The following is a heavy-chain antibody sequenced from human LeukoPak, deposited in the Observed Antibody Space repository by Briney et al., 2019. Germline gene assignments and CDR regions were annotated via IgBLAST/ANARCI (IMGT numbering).Heavy chain of an antibody. CDR1: GGSFSGYY. J-gene: IGHJ5*02. CDR3: ARGPYCSSTSCLTYWFDP. Sequence: ASETLSLTCAVYGGSFSGYYWSWIRQPPGKGLEWIGEINHSGSTNYNPSLKSRVTISVDTSKNQFSPKLSSVTAADTAVYYCARGPYCSSTSCLTYWFDPWGQGTLVTVSS. CDR2: INHSGST. D-gene: IGHD2-2*01. V-gene: IGHV4-34*01.